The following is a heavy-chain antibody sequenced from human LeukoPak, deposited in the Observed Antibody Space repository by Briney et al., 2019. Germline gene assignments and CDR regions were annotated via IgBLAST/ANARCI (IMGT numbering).Heavy chain of an antibody. D-gene: IGHD6-6*01. CDR1: GFTFSSYS. CDR2: ISSSSSTI. V-gene: IGHV3-48*04. Sequence: GGSLRLSCAASGFTFSSYSMNWVRQAPGKGLEWVSYISSSSSTIYYADSVKGRFTISRDNAKNSLSLKMNSLRAEDTAIYYCVRGTSSVASQSFAFHIWGQGTIVTVSS. CDR3: VRGTSSVASQSFAFHI. J-gene: IGHJ3*02.